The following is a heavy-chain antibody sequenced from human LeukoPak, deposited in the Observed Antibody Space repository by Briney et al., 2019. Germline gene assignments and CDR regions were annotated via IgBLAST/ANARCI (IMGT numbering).Heavy chain of an antibody. D-gene: IGHD3-9*01. J-gene: IGHJ6*02. V-gene: IGHV1-2*04. CDR3: ARGADYDILTGYPYYYYYYGMDV. CDR1: GYTFTGYY. CDR2: INPNSGGT. Sequence: ASVKVSCKASGYTFTGYYMHWVRQAPGQGLEWMGWINPNSGGTNYAQKFQGWVTMTRDTSISTAYMELSRLRSDDTAVYYCARGADYDILTGYPYYYYYYGMDVWGQGTTVTVSS.